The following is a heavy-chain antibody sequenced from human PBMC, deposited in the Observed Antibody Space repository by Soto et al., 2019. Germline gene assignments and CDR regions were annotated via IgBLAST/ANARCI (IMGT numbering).Heavy chain of an antibody. V-gene: IGHV4-39*01. CDR1: GVSIGTVDNY. D-gene: IGHD2-8*01. CDR3: AKIIINGHRHTEFDP. CDR2: VYYVGPR. Sequence: SETLCLTCSVSGVSIGTVDNYWARIRQAPGKGLEWIGSVYYVGPRFYNPSLKSRGTMSIHTTKNQFSLNLTSVTAKDTDVYYCAKIIINGHRHTEFDPRGQGMSVTVSS. J-gene: IGHJ5*02.